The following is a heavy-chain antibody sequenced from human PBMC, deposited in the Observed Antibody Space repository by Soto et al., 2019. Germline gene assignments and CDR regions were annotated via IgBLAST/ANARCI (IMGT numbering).Heavy chain of an antibody. CDR3: ARSDIVVVPAALD. J-gene: IGHJ4*02. Sequence: SETLSLTCAVYGGSFSGYYWSWIRQPPGKGLEWIGEIHHSGSTYYNPSLKSRITMSVDTSKNQFYLKLSSVTAADTAVYYCARSDIVVVPAALDWGQGTLVTVSS. CDR2: IHHSGST. D-gene: IGHD2-2*01. V-gene: IGHV4-34*10. CDR1: GGSFSGYY.